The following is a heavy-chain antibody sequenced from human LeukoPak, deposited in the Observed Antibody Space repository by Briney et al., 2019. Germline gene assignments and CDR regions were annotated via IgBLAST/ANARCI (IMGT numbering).Heavy chain of an antibody. CDR2: LYSDGNT. D-gene: IGHD1-14*01. Sequence: GGSLRLSCAASGFTVITNDMTWVRQAPGKGLEWVSVLYSDGNTKYADSAQGRFTVSRDNSKNTLYLEMNSLSPDDTAVYYCARGVEPLAANTLAYWGQGTLVTVSS. CDR1: GFTVITND. CDR3: ARGVEPLAANTLAY. J-gene: IGHJ4*02. V-gene: IGHV3-53*01.